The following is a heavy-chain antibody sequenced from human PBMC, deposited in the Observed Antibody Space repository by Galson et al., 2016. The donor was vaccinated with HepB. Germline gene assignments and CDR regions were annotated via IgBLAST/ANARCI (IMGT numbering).Heavy chain of an antibody. D-gene: IGHD1-26*01. J-gene: IGHJ4*02. V-gene: IGHV1-18*01. CDR1: GYAFLSFG. Sequence: SVKVSCKASGYAFLSFGITWVRQAPGQRLEWLGWISAYNGKTNYAQKFQGRVTMTTNPSTSTTYMDLRSLISADTAVYYCARDGRDYTGSYYPPLDYWGQGTLVTVSS. CDR3: ARDGRDYTGSYYPPLDY. CDR2: ISAYNGKT.